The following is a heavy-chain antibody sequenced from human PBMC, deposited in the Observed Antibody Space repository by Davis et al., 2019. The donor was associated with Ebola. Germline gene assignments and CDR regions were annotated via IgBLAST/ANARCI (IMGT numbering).Heavy chain of an antibody. V-gene: IGHV3-23*01. J-gene: IGHJ5*02. CDR1: VITFSSYA. D-gene: IGHD4-17*01. CDR2: ISGSGGST. CDR3: AKDLAPSLIGGGYGDYYYNYFDP. Sequence: GESLKISCTDSVITFSSYAMTWVRQAPGKGLEWVSVISGSGGSTYYADSVKGRFTISRDNSKKTLYLQMNSLRAEDTAVYYCAKDLAPSLIGGGYGDYYYNYFDPWGQGTLVTVSS.